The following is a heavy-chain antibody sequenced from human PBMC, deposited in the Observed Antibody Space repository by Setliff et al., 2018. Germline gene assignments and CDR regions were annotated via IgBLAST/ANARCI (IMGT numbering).Heavy chain of an antibody. J-gene: IGHJ3*02. CDR1: GGSINNYH. D-gene: IGHD1-26*01. V-gene: IGHV4-59*01. Sequence: LSLTCTVSGGSINNYHWNWIRQPPGKGLEWIGYVGYNGNTHYNPSLNSRVTMSVDTSKNQFSLKLTSVSAADTAVYYCARWGENSGRPDWRAFDIWGQGTRVTVSS. CDR2: VGYNGNT. CDR3: ARWGENSGRPDWRAFDI.